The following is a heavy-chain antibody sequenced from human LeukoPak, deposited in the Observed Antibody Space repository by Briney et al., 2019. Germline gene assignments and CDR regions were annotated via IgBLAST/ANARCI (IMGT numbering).Heavy chain of an antibody. CDR2: IRYDGSKK. D-gene: IGHD2-2*01. CDR1: GFTFSSYG. J-gene: IGHJ4*02. V-gene: IGHV3-30*02. CDR3: AKDRARVVVVPAAIYY. Sequence: GGSLRLSCAASGFTFSSYGMHWVRQAPGTGLGWVSFIRYDGSKKYYADSVKGRFTISRDNSKNTLYLQMNSLRAEDTAVYYCAKDRARVVVVPAAIYYWGQGTLVTVSS.